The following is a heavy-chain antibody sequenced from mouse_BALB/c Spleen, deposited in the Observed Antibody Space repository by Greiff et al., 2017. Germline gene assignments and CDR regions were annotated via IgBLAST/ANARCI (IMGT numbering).Heavy chain of an antibody. J-gene: IGHJ3*01. V-gene: IGHV5-12-1*01. Sequence: EVKLMESGGGLVKPGGSLKLSCAASGFAFSSYDMSWVRQTPEKRLEWVAYISSGGGSTYYPDTVKGRFTISRDNAKNTLYLQMSSLKSEDTAMYYCARMGDRGFAYWGQGTLVTVSA. CDR3: ARMGDRGFAY. CDR1: GFAFSSYD. CDR2: ISSGGGST. D-gene: IGHD3-3*01.